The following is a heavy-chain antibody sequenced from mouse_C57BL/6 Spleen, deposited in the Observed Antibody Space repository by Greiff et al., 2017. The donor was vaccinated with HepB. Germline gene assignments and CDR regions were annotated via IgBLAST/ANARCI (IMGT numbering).Heavy chain of an antibody. J-gene: IGHJ3*01. V-gene: IGHV10-1*01. CDR2: IRSKSNNYAT. D-gene: IGHD2-5*01. CDR3: VRGGYSNPFAY. CDR1: GFSFNTYA. Sequence: EVHLVESGGGLVQPKGSLKLSCAASGFSFNTYAMNWVRQAPGKGLEWVARIRSKSNNYATYYADSVKDRFTISRDDSESMLYLQMNNLKTEDTAMYYCVRGGYSNPFAYWGQGTLVTVSA.